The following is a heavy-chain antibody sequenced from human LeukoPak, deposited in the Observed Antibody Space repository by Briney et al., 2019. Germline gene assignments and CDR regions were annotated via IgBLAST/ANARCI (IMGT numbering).Heavy chain of an antibody. CDR3: ARRRYYYGSGSYRLYYYMDV. V-gene: IGHV3-23*01. J-gene: IGHJ6*03. D-gene: IGHD3-10*01. CDR2: IDYDGGSG. CDR1: GFTLSSYE. Sequence: AGSLRLSCTVSGFTLSSYEMSWIRQAPGKGLEWVSSIDYDGGSGHYADSVKGRFTISRDNSKNTLYLQMNSLRAEDTAVYYCARRRYYYGSGSYRLYYYMDVWGKGTTVTISS.